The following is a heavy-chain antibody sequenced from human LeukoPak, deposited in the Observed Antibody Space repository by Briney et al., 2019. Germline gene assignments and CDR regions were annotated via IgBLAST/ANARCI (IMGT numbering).Heavy chain of an antibody. J-gene: IGHJ4*02. Sequence: PGGSLRLSCEASGFTFSGYDMHWVRQATGKGLEWVSAIGTTGDTYYSDSVRGRFTISRENAKNSLDLQMNSLRAEDTAVYYCAKDREVVPAAQVDYWGQGTLVTVSS. CDR3: AKDREVVPAAQVDY. V-gene: IGHV3-13*01. D-gene: IGHD2-2*01. CDR1: GFTFSGYD. CDR2: IGTTGDT.